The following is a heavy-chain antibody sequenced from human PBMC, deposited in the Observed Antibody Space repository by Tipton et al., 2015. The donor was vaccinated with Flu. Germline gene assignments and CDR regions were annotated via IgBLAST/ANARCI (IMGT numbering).Heavy chain of an antibody. J-gene: IGHJ6*02. CDR2: ISWNSDSI. V-gene: IGHV3-9*01. CDR1: GFTFDNHA. D-gene: IGHD3-16*01. Sequence: SLRLSCAASGFTFDNHAMYWVRQAPGKGLEWVSSISWNSDSIGYADSVKGRFTISRDNAKNSLYLQMNSLRAEDTALYYCGKEILVGGMYYGMDVWGQGTTVTVSS. CDR3: GKEILVGGMYYGMDV.